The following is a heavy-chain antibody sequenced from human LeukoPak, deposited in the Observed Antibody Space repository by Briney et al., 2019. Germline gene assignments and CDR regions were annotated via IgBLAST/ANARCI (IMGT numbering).Heavy chain of an antibody. Sequence: SQTLSLTCAISGDSVSRKSAGWNWIRQSPSRGLEWLGRIYYRSTWYSDFLTSRITISPDTYKDQFSLHLDSVTPEDTAVYYCARGGLVRGSIDSLIAFDFWGQGTVVTVSS. D-gene: IGHD3-10*01. J-gene: IGHJ3*01. CDR3: ARGGLVRGSIDSLIAFDF. V-gene: IGHV6-1*01. CDR1: GDSVSRKSAG. CDR2: IYYRSTWYS.